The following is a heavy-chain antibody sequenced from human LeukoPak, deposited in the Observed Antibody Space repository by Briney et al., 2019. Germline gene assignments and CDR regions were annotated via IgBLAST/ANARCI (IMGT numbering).Heavy chain of an antibody. D-gene: IGHD6-13*01. CDR1: GGSISSGDYY. V-gene: IGHV4-30-4*08. CDR3: ARDSSQYNWFDP. J-gene: IGHJ5*02. Sequence: SQTLSLTCTVSGGSISSGDYYWSWIHQPPGKGLEWIGYIYYSGSTYYNPSLKSRVTISVDTSKNQFSLKLSSVTAADTAVYYCARDSSQYNWFDPWGQGTLVTVSS. CDR2: IYYSGST.